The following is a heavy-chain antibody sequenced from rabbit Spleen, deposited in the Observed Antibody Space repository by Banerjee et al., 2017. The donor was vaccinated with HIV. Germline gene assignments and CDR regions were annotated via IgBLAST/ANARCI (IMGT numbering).Heavy chain of an antibody. V-gene: IGHV1S40*01. Sequence: QSLEESGGDLVKPGASLTLTCTASGIDFSSTYYMCWVRQAPGKGLEWIACIVTSSDASYYASWAKGRFTISKTSSTTVTLQMTSLTAADTATYFCARSYVVGTAWADIAKFGLWGQGTLVTVS. CDR2: IVTSSDAS. D-gene: IGHD3-1*01. J-gene: IGHJ3*01. CDR3: ARSYVVGTAWADIAKFGL. CDR1: GIDFSSTYY.